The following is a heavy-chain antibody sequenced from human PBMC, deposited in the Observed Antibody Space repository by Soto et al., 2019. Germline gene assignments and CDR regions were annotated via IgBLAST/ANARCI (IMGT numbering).Heavy chain of an antibody. J-gene: IGHJ3*02. Sequence: EVQLLESGGGLVQPGGSLRLSCAVSGFTFRSYAMSWVRQAPGKGPEWVSVISAGGSNTYYAESVKGRFTISRDNSKNTLYLDRNSLRDEDTAGYYCEKDGRPRDAFDIWGQGTMVTVS. CDR1: GFTFRSYA. CDR3: EKDGRPRDAFDI. CDR2: ISAGGSNT. V-gene: IGHV3-23*01.